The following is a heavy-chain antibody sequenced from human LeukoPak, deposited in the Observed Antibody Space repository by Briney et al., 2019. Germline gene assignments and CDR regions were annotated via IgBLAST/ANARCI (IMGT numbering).Heavy chain of an antibody. CDR2: VSGSGDTT. CDR1: GFTCRSCG. D-gene: IGHD5-12*01. Sequence: PGGSLRLSCAASGFTCRSCGMSWVRQAPGKGLEWVSTVSGSGDTTLYADTVKGRFTISRDNSNNAVYLQMNSLRAEDTAVYYCAKLVRGSYPHFDYWGQGTLVTVSS. V-gene: IGHV3-23*01. CDR3: AKLVRGSYPHFDY. J-gene: IGHJ4*02.